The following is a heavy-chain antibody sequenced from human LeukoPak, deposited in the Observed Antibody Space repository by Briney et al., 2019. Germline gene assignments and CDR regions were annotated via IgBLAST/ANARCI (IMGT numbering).Heavy chain of an antibody. CDR3: ARVSKGGLRGGDY. CDR2: ISSSSSYI. V-gene: IGHV3-21*01. D-gene: IGHD2-15*01. CDR1: GFTFNSYA. Sequence: GGSLRLSCAASGFTFNSYAMNWVRQAPGKGLEWVSSISSSSSYIYYADSVKGRFTISRDNAKNSLYLQMNSLRAEDTAVYYCARVSKGGLRGGDYWGQGTLVTVSS. J-gene: IGHJ4*02.